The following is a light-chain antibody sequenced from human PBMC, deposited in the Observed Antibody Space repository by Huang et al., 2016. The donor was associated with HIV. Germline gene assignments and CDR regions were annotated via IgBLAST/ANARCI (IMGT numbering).Light chain of an antibody. CDR2: WAS. CDR1: QSVLYGSNNQSY. J-gene: IGKJ3*01. V-gene: IGKV4-1*01. Sequence: DIVMTQSPDSLAVSLGERATINCKSSQSVLYGSNNQSYLGWYQQRPGQPPTLLIYWASPRESVVPDLFSGSGSGTNFTLTINNLQAEDVAVYYCQQYYTASFTFGPGTKVDIK. CDR3: QQYYTASFT.